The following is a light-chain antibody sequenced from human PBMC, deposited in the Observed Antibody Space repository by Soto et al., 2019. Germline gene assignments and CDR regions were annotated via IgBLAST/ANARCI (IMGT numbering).Light chain of an antibody. CDR1: SNNVGGYNY. J-gene: IGLJ2*01. CDR2: DVT. Sequence: QSALTQPRSVSGSPGQSVTISCTGASNNVGGYNYVSWYQHHPGKVPQLIIYDVTKRPSGVPDRFSGSKSGNTASLTISGHQVEDEADYYCGSYAGTYAWIFGGGTKVTVL. CDR3: GSYAGTYAWI. V-gene: IGLV2-11*01.